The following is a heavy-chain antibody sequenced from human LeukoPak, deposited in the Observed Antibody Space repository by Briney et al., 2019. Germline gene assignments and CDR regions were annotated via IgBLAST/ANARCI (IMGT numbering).Heavy chain of an antibody. Sequence: GSLRLSCAASGFTFSSYWMTWVRQAPGKGLEWVANINRDGTTKNYVDSVQGRFTISRDNAQSSLYLQMSSLRAEDTAAYFCARDATYSEGATYYDRLDYWGQGAQVTVSS. V-gene: IGHV3-7*04. J-gene: IGHJ4*02. D-gene: IGHD3-22*01. CDR1: GFTFSSYW. CDR3: ARDATYSEGATYYDRLDY. CDR2: INRDGTTK.